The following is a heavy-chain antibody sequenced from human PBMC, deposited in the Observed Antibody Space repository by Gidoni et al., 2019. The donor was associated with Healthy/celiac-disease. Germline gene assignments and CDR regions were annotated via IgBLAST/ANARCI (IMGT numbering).Heavy chain of an antibody. Sequence: EVQLLESGGGLVQPGGSLRLSCDASGFTFSSYAMSWVRQAPGKVLEWVSAISGSGGSTYYADSVKGRFTISRDKSKNTLYLQMNSLRAEDTAVYYCATDGDPAPDYWGQGTLVTVSS. V-gene: IGHV3-23*01. CDR2: ISGSGGST. D-gene: IGHD4-17*01. CDR3: ATDGDPAPDY. J-gene: IGHJ4*02. CDR1: GFTFSSYA.